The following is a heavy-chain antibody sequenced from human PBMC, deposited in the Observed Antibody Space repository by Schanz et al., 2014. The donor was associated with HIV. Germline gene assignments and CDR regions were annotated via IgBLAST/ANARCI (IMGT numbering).Heavy chain of an antibody. J-gene: IGHJ5*01. CDR3: AKSGQLVTKHYWFDS. V-gene: IGHV4-4*07. CDR2: VSGSGST. Sequence: QVLLQESGPRLMKPSETVSLTCTVSSGSIRTYHWHWIRQSAGKRLEWIGRVSGSGSTDHNPSLKRRVPIPVNPPTTLFSLKLKSVTAADTAVYYCAKSGQLVTKHYWFDSWGQGTLVIVSS. CDR1: SGSIRTYH. D-gene: IGHD6-6*01.